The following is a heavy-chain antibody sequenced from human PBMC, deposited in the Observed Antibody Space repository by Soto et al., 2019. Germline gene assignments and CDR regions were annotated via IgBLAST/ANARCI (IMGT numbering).Heavy chain of an antibody. CDR2: IVPIFETL. V-gene: IGHV1-69*13. CDR1: GGSFNTYT. D-gene: IGHD2-8*02. J-gene: IGHJ3*02. CDR3: ARYCPGGACSSPLTSNGAFDI. Sequence: ASVKVSCKAPGGSFNTYTFSWVRQVPGQGLEWMGKIVPIFETLKCAQKHHGRVTITADESTNTVYMDLGSLTAEDTAMYYCARYCPGGACSSPLTSNGAFDIWGQGTMVTGSS.